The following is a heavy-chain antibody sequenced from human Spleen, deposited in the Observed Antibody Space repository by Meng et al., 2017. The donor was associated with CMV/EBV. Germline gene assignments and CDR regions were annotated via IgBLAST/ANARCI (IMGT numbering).Heavy chain of an antibody. D-gene: IGHD2-21*02. CDR2: LSHRGST. Sequence: ICVTCVQRGQEKELWWIGELSHRGSTNYNPSLNSRVTISLGTFKSQFSLELGSVSAADTAVLYCSRIESRRILKFCGSDYSTTGYWGQGTLVTVSS. CDR1: IC. CDR3: SRIESRRILKFCGSDYSTTGY. V-gene: IGHV4-4*02. J-gene: IGHJ4*02.